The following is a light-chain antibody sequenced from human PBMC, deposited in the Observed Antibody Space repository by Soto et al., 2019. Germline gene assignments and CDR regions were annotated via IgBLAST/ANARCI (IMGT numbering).Light chain of an antibody. V-gene: IGKV1-5*03. CDR3: QHYNSYSEA. CDR2: KAS. CDR1: QTISSW. J-gene: IGKJ1*01. Sequence: DIRMTQSASTLSGSVGDRVTITWRASQTISSWLAWYQQKPGKAPKLLIYKASTLKSGVPSRFSGSGSGTEFTLTISSLQPDDFATYYCQHYNSYSEAFGQGTKADIK.